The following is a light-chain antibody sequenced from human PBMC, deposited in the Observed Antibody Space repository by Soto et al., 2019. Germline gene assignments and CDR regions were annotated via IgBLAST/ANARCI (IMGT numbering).Light chain of an antibody. Sequence: QSALPQPASVSGSPGQSITISCTGTSSDIGGYNYVSWYQHHQDKAPKLMIYDVNNRPSGVSNRFSGSKSGNTASLTISGLQAADEAAYYCSSYTSNTPRLIFGGGTKLTVL. CDR1: SSDIGGYNY. CDR2: DVN. J-gene: IGLJ2*01. CDR3: SSYTSNTPRLI. V-gene: IGLV2-14*03.